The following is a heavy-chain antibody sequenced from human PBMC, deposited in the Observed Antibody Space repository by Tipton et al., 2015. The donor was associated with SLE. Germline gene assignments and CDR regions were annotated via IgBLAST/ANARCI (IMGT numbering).Heavy chain of an antibody. CDR3: ARDRPHTARIGDY. D-gene: IGHD5-18*01. CDR1: GFTFNTYS. CDR2: ISSSSSTI. Sequence: SLRLSCAASGFTFNTYSMNWVRQAPGKGLEWVSYISSSSSTIFYADSVKGRFTISRDNAKNSLYLQMNSLRAEDTALYYCARDRPHTARIGDYWGQGRLVTVSA. J-gene: IGHJ4*02. V-gene: IGHV3-48*01.